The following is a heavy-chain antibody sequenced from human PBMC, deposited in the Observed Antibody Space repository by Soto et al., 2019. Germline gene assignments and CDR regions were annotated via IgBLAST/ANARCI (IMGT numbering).Heavy chain of an antibody. D-gene: IGHD6-19*01. CDR3: ARAIAVAGRGYYGMDV. J-gene: IGHJ6*02. Sequence: SQTHSLTCAISGDSVSRNSAAWNWIRQSPSRGLEWLGRTYYRSKWYNDYAVSVKSRITINPDTSKNQFSLQLNSVTPEDTAVYYXARAIAVAGRGYYGMDVWGQGTTVTVSS. CDR2: TYYRSKWYN. CDR1: GDSVSRNSAA. V-gene: IGHV6-1*01.